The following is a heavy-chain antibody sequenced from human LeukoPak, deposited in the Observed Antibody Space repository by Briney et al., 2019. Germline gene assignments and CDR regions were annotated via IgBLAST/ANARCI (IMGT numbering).Heavy chain of an antibody. CDR3: AKDRWRRSSGGFDY. J-gene: IGHJ4*02. CDR1: GFNISDFW. V-gene: IGHV3-21*04. CDR2: ISSNSLHI. Sequence: PGGSLRLSCAASGFNISDFWMTWVRQAPGKGLEWVSSISSNSLHIFYADSVKGRFTISRDNAKNSLYLQMNSLRAEDTAVYYCAKDRWRRSSGGFDYWGQGTLVTVSS. D-gene: IGHD6-6*01.